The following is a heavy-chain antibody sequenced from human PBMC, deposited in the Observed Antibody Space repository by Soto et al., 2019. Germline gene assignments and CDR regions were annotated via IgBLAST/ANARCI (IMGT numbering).Heavy chain of an antibody. D-gene: IGHD4-17*01. J-gene: IGHJ3*02. CDR2: ISGSGGST. Sequence: GGSLRLSCAASGFTFSSYAMSWVRQAPGKGLEWVSAISGSGGSTYYADSVKGRLTISRDNSKNTLYLQMNSLRAEDTAVYYCAKVDYGDYFAFDIWGQGTMVTVSS. CDR1: GFTFSSYA. CDR3: AKVDYGDYFAFDI. V-gene: IGHV3-23*01.